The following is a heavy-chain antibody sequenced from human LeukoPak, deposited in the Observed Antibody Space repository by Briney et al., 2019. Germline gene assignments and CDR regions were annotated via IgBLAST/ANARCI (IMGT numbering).Heavy chain of an antibody. Sequence: ASVKVSCKASGYPFTSYYMHWVRQAPGQGLEWMGIINPSGGSTSYAQKFQGRVTMTRDTSTSTVYMELSSLRSEDTAVYYCARDGDSGSYPQYYFDYWGQGTLVTVSS. J-gene: IGHJ4*02. V-gene: IGHV1-46*01. CDR1: GYPFTSYY. CDR2: INPSGGST. CDR3: ARDGDSGSYPQYYFDY. D-gene: IGHD1-26*01.